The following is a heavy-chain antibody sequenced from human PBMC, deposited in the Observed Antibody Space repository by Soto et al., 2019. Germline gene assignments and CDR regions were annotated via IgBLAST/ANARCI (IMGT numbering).Heavy chain of an antibody. V-gene: IGHV3-23*01. CDR3: EKGRGGSGSLTPRVDF. J-gene: IGHJ4*02. D-gene: IGHD3-10*01. Sequence: EVQLLESGGGLVQPGGSLRLSCAASGFTFNNYAMTWVRQAPGKGLEWVPAISGGGDTTSYADSVKGRFTVSRDGSKNTLYLQMSSLRAEDTALYYCEKGRGGSGSLTPRVDFWGQGTLVTVSS. CDR2: ISGGGDTT. CDR1: GFTFNNYA.